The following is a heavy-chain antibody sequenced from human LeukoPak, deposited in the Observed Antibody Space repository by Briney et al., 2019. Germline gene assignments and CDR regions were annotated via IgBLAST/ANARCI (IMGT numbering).Heavy chain of an antibody. Sequence: GGSLRLSCAASEFTFSSNAMHWVRQAPGKGLEWVAVISYDGSNKYYADSVKGRFTISRDNSKNTLYLQMNSLRAEDTAVYYCARDLGQYYDTSDNWFDPWGQGTLVTVSS. CDR1: EFTFSSNA. D-gene: IGHD3-22*01. J-gene: IGHJ5*02. CDR3: ARDLGQYYDTSDNWFDP. V-gene: IGHV3-30*04. CDR2: ISYDGSNK.